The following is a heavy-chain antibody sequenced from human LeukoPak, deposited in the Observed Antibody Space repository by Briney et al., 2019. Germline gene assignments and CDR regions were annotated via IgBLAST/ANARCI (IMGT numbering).Heavy chain of an antibody. Sequence: GGSLRLSCAASGFTFSSYSMNWVRQAPGKGLEWVSSISSSSSYIYYADSVKGRFTISRDNAKNSLYLQMNSLRAEDTAVYYCARDTRPYCSSTSCYVSTNYYYYGMDVWGQGTTVTVSS. CDR2: ISSSSSYI. D-gene: IGHD2-2*01. J-gene: IGHJ6*02. V-gene: IGHV3-21*01. CDR3: ARDTRPYCSSTSCYVSTNYYYYGMDV. CDR1: GFTFSSYS.